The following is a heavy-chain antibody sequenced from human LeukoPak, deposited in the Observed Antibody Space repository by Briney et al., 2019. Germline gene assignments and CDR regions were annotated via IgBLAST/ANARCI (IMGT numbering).Heavy chain of an antibody. J-gene: IGHJ4*02. CDR2: LRGNDDT. CDR1: GFSFTSYA. V-gene: IGHV3-23*01. D-gene: IGHD3-10*01. Sequence: GGSPRLSCVASGFSFTSYAMSWVRQAPARGLEWVSSLRGNDDTFYADSVKARFTLSRDHSRNTVYFQLNSLTVDGTAVYYCAKASWFSDADAVLWGQGTLVTVSS. CDR3: AKASWFSDADAVL.